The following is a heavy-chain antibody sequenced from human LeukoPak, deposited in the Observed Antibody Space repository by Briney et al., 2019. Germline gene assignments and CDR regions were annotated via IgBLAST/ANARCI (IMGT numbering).Heavy chain of an antibody. CDR3: ARGAGYSSSWYNGGWFDP. Sequence: KSSETLSLTCAVYGGSFSGYYWSWIRQPPGKGLEWIGEVNHSGSTNYNPSLKSRVTISVDTSKNQFSLKLSSVTAADTAVYYCARGAGYSSSWYNGGWFDPWGQGTLVTVSS. V-gene: IGHV4-34*01. D-gene: IGHD6-13*01. CDR1: GGSFSGYY. J-gene: IGHJ5*02. CDR2: VNHSGST.